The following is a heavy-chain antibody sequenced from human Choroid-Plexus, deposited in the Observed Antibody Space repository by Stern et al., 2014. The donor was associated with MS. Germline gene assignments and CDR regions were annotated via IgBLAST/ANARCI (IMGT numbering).Heavy chain of an antibody. V-gene: IGHV3-30*18. CDR2: VSYDGSNK. CDR3: AKDRQYLTYFFDH. Sequence: VQLVESGGGVVQPGRPLRLSCVASGFTFGSCAMHWVRQAPGKGLEWVAGVSYDGSNKYYADSVKGRFTISRDNSQTTPYMQMSSLRPEDTAVYYCAKDRQYLTYFFDHWGQGSRVPVSS. J-gene: IGHJ5*02. CDR1: GFTFGSCA. D-gene: IGHD2/OR15-2a*01.